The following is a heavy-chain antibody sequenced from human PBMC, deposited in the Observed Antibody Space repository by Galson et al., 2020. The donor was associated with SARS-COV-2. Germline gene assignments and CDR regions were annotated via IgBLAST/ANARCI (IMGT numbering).Heavy chain of an antibody. V-gene: IGHV3-7*01. CDR1: GFPFSSYW. CDR3: SRDMGEGWELPVDAFDI. Sequence: QLGESLKISCAASGFPFSSYWMSWVRQAPGKGLAGVANIKQDGSEQYYVDSVKGRFTISRDHAKKSLYLQMNSLRAEDTAVYYCSRDMGEGWELPVDAFDIWGQGTMVTVSS. CDR2: IKQDGSEQ. D-gene: IGHD1-26*01. J-gene: IGHJ3*02.